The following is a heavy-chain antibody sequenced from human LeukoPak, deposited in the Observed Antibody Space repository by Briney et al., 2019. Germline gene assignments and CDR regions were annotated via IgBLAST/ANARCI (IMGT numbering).Heavy chain of an antibody. J-gene: IGHJ4*02. CDR2: STHSGST. CDR3: ARGRTGAAALDF. CDR1: GGSFRGHY. D-gene: IGHD2-2*01. V-gene: IGHV4-34*01. Sequence: SETLSLTCAVYGGSFRGHYWTWIRQPPGKGLEWIGKSTHSGSTNYNPSLKSRVTISVDTSKNQFSLRLTSVTAADTAVYHCARGRTGAAALDFWGPGTLVTVSS.